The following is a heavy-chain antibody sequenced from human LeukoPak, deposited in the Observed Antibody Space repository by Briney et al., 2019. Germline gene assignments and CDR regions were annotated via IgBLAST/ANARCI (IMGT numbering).Heavy chain of an antibody. J-gene: IGHJ4*02. CDR3: ARVVRDSSGYYYTNYYFDY. V-gene: IGHV4-59*01. CDR2: IYYSGST. CDR1: GGSISRYY. Sequence: SETLSLTCTVSGGSISRYYWSWIRQPPGKGLEWIGYIYYSGSTNYNPSLKSRVTISVDTSKNQFSLKLSSVTAADTAVHYCARVVRDSSGYYYTNYYFDYWGQGTLVTVSS. D-gene: IGHD3-22*01.